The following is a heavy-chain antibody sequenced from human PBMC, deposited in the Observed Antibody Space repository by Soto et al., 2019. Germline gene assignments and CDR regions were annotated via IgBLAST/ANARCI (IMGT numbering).Heavy chain of an antibody. Sequence: GSLRLSGAASVFTCSSNYMSWVRQAPGKGLEWVSVIYSGGSTYYADSVKGRFTISRDNSKNTLYLQMNSLRAEDTAVYYCARGWADYYDSSGFDAFDIWGQGTMVTVSS. V-gene: IGHV3-53*01. CDR2: IYSGGST. J-gene: IGHJ3*02. CDR3: ARGWADYYDSSGFDAFDI. D-gene: IGHD3-22*01. CDR1: VFTCSSNY.